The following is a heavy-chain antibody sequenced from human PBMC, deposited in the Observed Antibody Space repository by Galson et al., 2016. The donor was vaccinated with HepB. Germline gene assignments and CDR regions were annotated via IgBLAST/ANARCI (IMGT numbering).Heavy chain of an antibody. Sequence: ETLSLTCAVYGESFSGYDWSWIRQSPGKGLEWIGRIKHSGSTNYNPSLKSRVTISVDTAKNQFSLKLSSVTAADTALYYCARERPPLLVPHTMVRGVMGGLDVWGQGTTVTVSS. CDR1: GESFSGYD. J-gene: IGHJ6*02. CDR3: ARERPPLLVPHTMVRGVMGGLDV. D-gene: IGHD3-10*01. CDR2: IKHSGST. V-gene: IGHV4-34*01.